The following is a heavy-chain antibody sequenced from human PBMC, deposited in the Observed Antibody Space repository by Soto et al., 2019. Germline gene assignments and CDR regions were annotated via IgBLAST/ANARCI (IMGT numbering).Heavy chain of an antibody. Sequence: QVQLQESGPGLVKPSETLYLICAVCGGSISSYYWSWIRQPPGKGLEWIGYIYYSGSTNYNPSLKSRVTISVDTSKNQFSLKLSSVTAADMAVYYCARDGVRVVHNWFDPWGQATLVTVSS. J-gene: IGHJ5*02. CDR2: IYYSGST. D-gene: IGHD3-10*01. V-gene: IGHV4-59*01. CDR3: ARDGVRVVHNWFDP. CDR1: GGSISSYY.